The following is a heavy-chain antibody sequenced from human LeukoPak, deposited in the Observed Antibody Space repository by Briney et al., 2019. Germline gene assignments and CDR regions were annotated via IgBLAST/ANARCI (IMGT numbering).Heavy chain of an antibody. J-gene: IGHJ6*02. CDR2: ISSDGTQK. D-gene: IGHD5-24*01. V-gene: IGHV3-30*18. CDR1: GFTFNNYG. CDR3: AKSLGGYNTGDYYYYGMDV. Sequence: PGRSLRLSCAASGFTFNNYGMHWVRQAPGKGLEWVAVISSDGTQKYYADSVKGRVTISRDDFKKTVYLQMNSLGGEDTAVYYCAKSLGGYNTGDYYYYGMDVWGQGTTVSVSS.